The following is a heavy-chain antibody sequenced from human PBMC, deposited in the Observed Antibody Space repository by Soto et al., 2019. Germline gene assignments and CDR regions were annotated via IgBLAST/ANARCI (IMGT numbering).Heavy chain of an antibody. V-gene: IGHV3-30*18. CDR3: AKEVTRGYYYYYYMDV. Sequence: PGGSLRLSCAASGFIFSNYGMHWVRQAPDKGLEWVAVISYDGGNIQYADSVKGRFTISRDNFQNTWYLQMNSLRAEDTAMYYCAKEVTRGYYYYYYMDVWGKGTTVTVSS. CDR2: ISYDGGNI. D-gene: IGHD2-21*02. CDR1: GFIFSNYG. J-gene: IGHJ6*03.